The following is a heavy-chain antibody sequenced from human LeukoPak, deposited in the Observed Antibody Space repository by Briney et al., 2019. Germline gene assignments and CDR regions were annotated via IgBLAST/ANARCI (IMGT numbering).Heavy chain of an antibody. CDR3: VRGRDIVATAPYYYYGMDV. D-gene: IGHD5-12*01. Sequence: GGYLRLYCAASGFTFGAYWMNWVRQAPGKGLEWVANIWQGESGAHYVDSVTGRFIISGDSAKTSLYLQMNNLRAEDSAVYYCVRGRDIVATAPYYYYGMDVWGQGTTVTVSS. V-gene: IGHV3-7*04. CDR1: GFTFGAYW. J-gene: IGHJ6*02. CDR2: IWQGESGA.